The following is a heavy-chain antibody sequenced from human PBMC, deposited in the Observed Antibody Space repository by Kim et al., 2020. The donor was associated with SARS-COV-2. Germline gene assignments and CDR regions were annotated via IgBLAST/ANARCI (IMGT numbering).Heavy chain of an antibody. V-gene: IGHV4-34*01. J-gene: IGHJ4*02. CDR2: INHSGST. D-gene: IGHD6-13*01. Sequence: SETLSLTCAVYGGSFSGYYWSWIRQPPGKGLEWIGEINHSGSTNYNPSLKSRVTISVDTSKNQFSLKLSSVTAADTAVYYCARGDYSSSWYGARYYFDSWGQGTRVTVSS. CDR1: GGSFSGYY. CDR3: ARGDYSSSWYGARYYFDS.